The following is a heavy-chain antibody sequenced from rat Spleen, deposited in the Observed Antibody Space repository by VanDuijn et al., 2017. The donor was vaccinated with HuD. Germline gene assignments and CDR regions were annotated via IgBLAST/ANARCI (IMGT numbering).Heavy chain of an antibody. CDR1: GYATTSLY. V-gene: IGHV3-1*01. CDR3: ASWGTTYFDY. CDR2: ISASVGT. D-gene: IGHD4-3*01. Sequence: VQPQESGPGLVKPPQSLSLTCSVTGYATTSLYWGWIRKFPGNKMDWMGYISASVGTNYNPSLKSRISFTRDTSKNQFFLQLKSGSTEDTATYYCASWGTTYFDYWGQGVMVTVSS. J-gene: IGHJ2*01.